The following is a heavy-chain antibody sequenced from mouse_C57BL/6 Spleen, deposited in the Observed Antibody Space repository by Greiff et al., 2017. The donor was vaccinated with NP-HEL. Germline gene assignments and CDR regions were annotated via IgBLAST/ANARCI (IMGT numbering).Heavy chain of an antibody. J-gene: IGHJ4*01. V-gene: IGHV1-54*01. CDR3: ARFYYGYDGVYAMDY. Sequence: VQLQQSGAELVRPGTSVKVSCKASGYAFTNYLIEWVKQRPGQGLEWIGVINPGSGGTNYNEKFKGKATLTADKSSSTAYMQLSSLTSEDSAVYFCARFYYGYDGVYAMDYWGQGTSVTVSS. CDR2: INPGSGGT. CDR1: GYAFTNYL. D-gene: IGHD2-2*01.